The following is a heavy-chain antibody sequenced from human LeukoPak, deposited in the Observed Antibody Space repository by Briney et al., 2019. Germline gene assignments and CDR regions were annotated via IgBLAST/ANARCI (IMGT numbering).Heavy chain of an antibody. J-gene: IGHJ4*02. Sequence: ASVKVSCNASGGTFSSYAISWVRQAPGQGLEWMGGIIPIFGTANYAQKFQGRVTITADESTSTAYMEVSSLRSEDTAVYYCARGTVLTPDYWGQGTLVTVSS. CDR2: IIPIFGTA. CDR1: GGTFSSYA. CDR3: ARGTVLTPDY. V-gene: IGHV1-69*01. D-gene: IGHD4-23*01.